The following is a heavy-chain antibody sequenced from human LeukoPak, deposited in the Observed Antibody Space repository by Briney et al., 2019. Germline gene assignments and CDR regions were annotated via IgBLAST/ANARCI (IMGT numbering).Heavy chain of an antibody. Sequence: GGSLRLSCAASGFTFSSYSMNWVRQAPGKGLEWVSSISSSSSYIYYADSVKGRFTISRDNAKNSLYLQMNSLRAEDTAVYYCARDPGYGDYHDASDIWGQGTMVTVSS. CDR2: ISSSSSYI. J-gene: IGHJ3*02. V-gene: IGHV3-21*01. CDR3: ARDPGYGDYHDASDI. D-gene: IGHD4-17*01. CDR1: GFTFSSYS.